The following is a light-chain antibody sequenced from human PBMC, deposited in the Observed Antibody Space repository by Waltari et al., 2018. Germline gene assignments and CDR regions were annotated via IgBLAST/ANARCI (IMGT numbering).Light chain of an antibody. V-gene: IGLV2-11*01. J-gene: IGLJ2*01. CDR1: SSDVGGYNS. CDR3: CSFAAGNTVI. CDR2: DVS. Sequence: QSALTQPRSVSGSPGQSVTISCTGTSSDVGGYNSVSWYQPDPGKAPKLLIFDVSERPSGVSDRFSGAKSGNTASLTISGLQAEDEADYHCCSFAAGNTVIFGGGTKLTVV.